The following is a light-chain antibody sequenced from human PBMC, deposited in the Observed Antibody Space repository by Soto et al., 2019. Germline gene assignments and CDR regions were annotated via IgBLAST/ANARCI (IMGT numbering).Light chain of an antibody. CDR3: SSYTSSSTVV. V-gene: IGLV2-14*01. CDR2: DVT. J-gene: IGLJ3*02. CDR1: SSDVGAYNY. Sequence: QSALTQPASLSGSPGQSVTISCSGSSSDVGAYNYVSWYQRHPGKAPKLMIYDVTNRPSGVSNRFSGSKSGNTASLTISGLQAEDEADYFCSSYTSSSTVVFGGGTQLTVL.